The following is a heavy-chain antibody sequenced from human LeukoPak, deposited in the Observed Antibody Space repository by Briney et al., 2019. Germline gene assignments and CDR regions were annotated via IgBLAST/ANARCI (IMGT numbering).Heavy chain of an antibody. J-gene: IGHJ6*02. Sequence: GGSLRLSCAASGFTFSSYSMNWVRQAPGKGLQWVSSISSSSSYIYYADSVKGRFTISRDNAKKSLYLQMNSLRAEDTAVYYCARDMDSGPHRGHSYYYGMDVWGQGTTVTVSS. V-gene: IGHV3-21*01. D-gene: IGHD6-19*01. CDR2: ISSSSSYI. CDR1: GFTFSSYS. CDR3: ARDMDSGPHRGHSYYYGMDV.